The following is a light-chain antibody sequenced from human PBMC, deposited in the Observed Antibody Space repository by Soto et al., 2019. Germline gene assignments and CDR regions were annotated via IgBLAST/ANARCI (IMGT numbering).Light chain of an antibody. J-gene: IGKJ1*01. CDR1: QSVSSN. Sequence: EIVFTQSPGTLSLSPGERATLSCRASQSVSSNLAWYQQKPGQAPRLLIYGASTRATGIPARLSGSGSGTEFTLTISSMQSEDFAVYYCQQYGSSGTFGQGTKVDIK. CDR3: QQYGSSGT. CDR2: GAS. V-gene: IGKV3-15*01.